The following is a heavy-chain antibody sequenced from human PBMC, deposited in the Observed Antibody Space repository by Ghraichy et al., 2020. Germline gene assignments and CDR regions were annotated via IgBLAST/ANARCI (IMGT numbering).Heavy chain of an antibody. V-gene: IGHV3-23*01. Sequence: GESLNISCAASGFTFSSYAMTWVRQAPGKGLEWVSAISTSGGSTYYADSVKGRFTISRDNSKNTLYLQMNSLRAEDTAVYYCAKDQGIASFDYWGQGTLVTVSS. CDR1: GFTFSSYA. J-gene: IGHJ4*02. D-gene: IGHD6-13*01. CDR2: ISTSGGST. CDR3: AKDQGIASFDY.